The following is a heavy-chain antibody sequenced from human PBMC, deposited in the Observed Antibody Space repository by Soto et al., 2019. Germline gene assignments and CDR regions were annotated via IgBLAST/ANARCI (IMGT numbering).Heavy chain of an antibody. D-gene: IGHD2-2*01. CDR1: GYSFTSYW. V-gene: IGHV5-10-1*01. CDR3: AAPKQLSMGYYYGMDV. CDR2: IDPSDSYT. J-gene: IGHJ6*02. Sequence: PVQSLKISCKRSGYSFTSYWISWVRQMHGKGLEWMGRIDPSDSYTNYSPSFQGHVTISADKSISTAYLQWSSLKASDTAMYYCAAPKQLSMGYYYGMDVWGQGTTVTVSS.